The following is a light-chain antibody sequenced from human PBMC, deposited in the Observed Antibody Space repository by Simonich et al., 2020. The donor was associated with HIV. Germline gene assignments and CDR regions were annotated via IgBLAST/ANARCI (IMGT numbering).Light chain of an antibody. CDR3: AAWDDSLNAWV. J-gene: IGLJ3*02. CDR2: SNN. V-gene: IGLV1-44*01. Sequence: QSVLTQPPSASGTPGQRVTISCSGSSSNIGSNTVNWYQQLPGTAPKLHIYSNNQRPSGVPDRFSGSKSGTSASLAISGLQSEDEADYYCAAWDDSLNAWVFGGGTKLTVL. CDR1: SSNIGSNT.